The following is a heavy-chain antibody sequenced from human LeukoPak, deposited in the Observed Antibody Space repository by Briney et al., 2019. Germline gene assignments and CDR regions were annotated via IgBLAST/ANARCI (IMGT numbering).Heavy chain of an antibody. D-gene: IGHD2-2*01. CDR2: TRSSGSTI. CDR1: GFTFGDYY. J-gene: IGHJ4*02. CDR3: ARVDCSSTSCYEFDY. V-gene: IGHV3-11*04. Sequence: GGSLRLSCAASGFTFGDYYMSWIRQAPGEGLEWVSYTRSSGSTIYYADSVKGRFTISRDNAKNSLYLQMNSLRAEDTAVYYCARVDCSSTSCYEFDYWGQGTLVTVSS.